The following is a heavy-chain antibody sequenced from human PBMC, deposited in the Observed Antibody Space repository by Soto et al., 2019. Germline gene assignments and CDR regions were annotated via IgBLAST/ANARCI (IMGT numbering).Heavy chain of an antibody. Sequence: QLLESGPGLVKPSETLSLTCTVSGGSITSGTYYWGWIRQPPGKGLEWIGSIYYSGSTYYNPSLKSRATISVDTSKNQFSLKLTSVTAADTAVYYCARHANRNYYDAFDIWGQGTMVTVSS. CDR1: GGSITSGTYY. J-gene: IGHJ3*02. CDR3: ARHANRNYYDAFDI. D-gene: IGHD3-10*01. CDR2: IYYSGST. V-gene: IGHV4-39*01.